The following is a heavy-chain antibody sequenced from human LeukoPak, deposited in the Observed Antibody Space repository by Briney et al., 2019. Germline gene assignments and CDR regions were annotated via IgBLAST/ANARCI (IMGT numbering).Heavy chain of an antibody. CDR2: IRVDNGYT. CDR3: ARDRGGRNAFDI. J-gene: IGHJ3*02. D-gene: IGHD2-15*01. Sequence: ASVKVSCKASGYTFTGYYMHWVRQAPGQGLEWMGWIRVDNGYTNYAQKLQGRVTMTTDTSTSTAHMELRSQRSDDTAVYYCARDRGGRNAFDIWGQGTMVTVSS. CDR1: GYTFTGYY. V-gene: IGHV1-18*04.